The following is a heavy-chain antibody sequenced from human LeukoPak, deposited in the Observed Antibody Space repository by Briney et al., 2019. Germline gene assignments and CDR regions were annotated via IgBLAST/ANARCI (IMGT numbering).Heavy chain of an antibody. J-gene: IGHJ5*02. CDR2: ISSSSSTI. V-gene: IGHV3-48*02. D-gene: IGHD6-13*01. Sequence: GGSLRLSCAASGFTFSSYSMNWVRQAPGKGLEWVSYISSSSSTIYYADSVKGRFTISRDNAKNSLYLQMNSLRDEDTAVYYCARQGTSSSWYEDNWFDPWGQGTLVTVSS. CDR1: GFTFSSYS. CDR3: ARQGTSSSWYEDNWFDP.